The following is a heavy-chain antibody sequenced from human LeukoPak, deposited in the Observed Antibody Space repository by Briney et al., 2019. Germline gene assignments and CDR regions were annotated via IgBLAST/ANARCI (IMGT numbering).Heavy chain of an antibody. V-gene: IGHV3-30*04. D-gene: IGHD6-13*01. CDR1: GVTFSSYA. J-gene: IGHJ4*02. Sequence: GESLRLSCAASGVTFSSYAMHWVRQPPGKGLEWVAVISYDGSNKYYADSVRGRFTISRDNSKNTLYLQMNSLRAEDTAVYYCARDGVRIAAAGTYYWGQGTLVTVSS. CDR3: ARDGVRIAAAGTYY. CDR2: ISYDGSNK.